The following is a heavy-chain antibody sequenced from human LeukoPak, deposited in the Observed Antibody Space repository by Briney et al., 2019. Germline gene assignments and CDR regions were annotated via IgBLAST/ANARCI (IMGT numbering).Heavy chain of an antibody. Sequence: PGGSLRLSCVASGFTFDTYVMTWVRQPPGERLEWVSTISVSGDDTYYADSVKGRFAISRDNSNNTLFLQMNGLRVEDTAIYYCAKGGWADFWGQGTLVTVSS. V-gene: IGHV3-23*01. J-gene: IGHJ4*01. CDR3: AKGGWADF. D-gene: IGHD3-10*01. CDR1: GFTFDTYV. CDR2: ISVSGDDT.